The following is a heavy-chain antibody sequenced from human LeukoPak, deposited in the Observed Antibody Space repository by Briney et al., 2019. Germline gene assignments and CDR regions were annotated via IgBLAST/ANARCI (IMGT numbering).Heavy chain of an antibody. D-gene: IGHD1-26*01. J-gene: IGHJ4*02. CDR1: GGSISSSNW. CDR2: IYHSGST. CDR3: ARLSRGGSYGFDY. Sequence: SETLSLTCAVSGGSISSSNWWSWVRQPPGKGLEWIGEIYHSGSTNYNPSLKSRVTISVDTSKNQFSLKLSSVTAADTAVYYCARLSRGGSYGFDYWGQGTLVTVSS. V-gene: IGHV4-4*02.